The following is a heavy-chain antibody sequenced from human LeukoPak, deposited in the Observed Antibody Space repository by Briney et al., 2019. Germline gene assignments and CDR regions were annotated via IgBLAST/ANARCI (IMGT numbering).Heavy chain of an antibody. D-gene: IGHD2-21*01. J-gene: IGHJ4*02. CDR2: IYSGGST. CDR3: ARGVMAARLYYFDY. V-gene: IGHV3-53*01. Sequence: GGSLRLSCAASGFTVSSNYMSWVRQAPGKGLEWVSVIYSGGSTYYADSVQGRFTISRDNSKNMLFLQMNSQRAEDTAVYYCARGVMAARLYYFDYWGRGILVTVSS. CDR1: GFTVSSNY.